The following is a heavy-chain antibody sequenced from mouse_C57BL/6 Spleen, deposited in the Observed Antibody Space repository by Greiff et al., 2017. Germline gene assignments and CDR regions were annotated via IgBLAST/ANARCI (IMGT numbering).Heavy chain of an antibody. CDR3: ARFYDGYPYFDY. J-gene: IGHJ2*01. Sequence: VQLQQSGAELMKPGASVKLSCKATGYTFTGYWIEWVKQRPGPGLEWSGELLPGSGSTNYNEKCKGKATFTADTSSNTTYMQLRSLTTEDSASCYCARFYDGYPYFDYWGQGTTLTVSS. V-gene: IGHV1-9*01. D-gene: IGHD2-3*01. CDR1: GYTFTGYW. CDR2: LLPGSGST.